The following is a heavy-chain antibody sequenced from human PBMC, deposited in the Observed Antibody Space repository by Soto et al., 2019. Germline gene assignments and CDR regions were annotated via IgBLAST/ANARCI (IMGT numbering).Heavy chain of an antibody. V-gene: IGHV3-11*05. CDR2: ISSSSSYT. D-gene: IGHD3-10*01. J-gene: IGHJ5*02. CDR1: GLTFSDYY. CDR3: ARHVTGSYYNWFDP. Sequence: QVQLVESGGGLVKPGGSLRLSCAASGLTFSDYYMSWIRQAPGKGLEWVSYISSSSSYTNYADSVKGRFTISRDNAKNSLYLQMNSLRAEDTAVYYCARHVTGSYYNWFDPWGQGTLVTVSS.